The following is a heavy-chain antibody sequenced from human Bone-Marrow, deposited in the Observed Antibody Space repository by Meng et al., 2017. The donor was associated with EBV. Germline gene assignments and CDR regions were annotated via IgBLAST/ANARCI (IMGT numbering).Heavy chain of an antibody. CDR2: IYLSGST. CDR1: AAPISSGGYS. J-gene: IGHJ4*02. CDR3: ASSDCSSTSCYPRY. Sequence: LQLHDSAPCLANPSHPPSRTCAASAAPISSGGYSSSWTRQPPGKGLECIGYIYLSGSTYYNPSLKSRVTISVDRSKNQFSLKLSSVTAADTAVYYCASSDCSSTSCYPRYWGQGTLVTVSS. V-gene: IGHV4-30-2*01. D-gene: IGHD2-2*01.